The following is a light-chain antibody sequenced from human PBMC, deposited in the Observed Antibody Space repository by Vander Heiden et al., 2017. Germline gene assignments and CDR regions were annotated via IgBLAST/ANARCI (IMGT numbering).Light chain of an antibody. V-gene: IGKV3-15*01. Sequence: EIVMTQSPATLSVSPGERATLSCRASQSVSSNLAWYQQKPGQAPRLLIYGASTRATGIPARFSGTGSGTEFTLTISSRQSEDFAVYYCQQYYKWPGWTFAPGTKVEIK. CDR3: QQYYKWPGWT. CDR2: GAS. CDR1: QSVSSN. J-gene: IGKJ1*01.